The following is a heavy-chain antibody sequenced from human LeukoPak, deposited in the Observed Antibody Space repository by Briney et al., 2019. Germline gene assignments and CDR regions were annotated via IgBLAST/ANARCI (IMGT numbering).Heavy chain of an antibody. CDR3: ARAPYCISTACSWYLDL. V-gene: IGHV3-48*03. CDR1: GFTFSSYE. D-gene: IGHD2-2*01. CDR2: ISSSGSTI. J-gene: IGHJ2*01. Sequence: GGSLRLSCAASGFTFSSYEMNWVRQAPGKGLEWVSYISSSGSTIYYADSVKGRFTISRDTSKDSLSLHINSLRAEDTAIYYCARAPYCISTACSWYLDLWGRGTLVTVSS.